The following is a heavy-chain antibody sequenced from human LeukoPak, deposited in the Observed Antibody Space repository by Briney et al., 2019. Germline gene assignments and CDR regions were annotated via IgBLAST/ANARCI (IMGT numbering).Heavy chain of an antibody. CDR3: AGRSTYRDFWSGPQDAY. CDR1: GGSISSSGYS. J-gene: IGHJ4*02. V-gene: IGHV4-39*01. Sequence: SETLSLTCNVSGGSISSSGYSWVWIRQPPGKGLEWIGRIYYSGSAYYNPSLKRRVTISVDTTKNQFSLKLSSVPAADTAVYYCAGRSTYRDFWSGPQDAYWGRGTLVTVYS. D-gene: IGHD3-3*01. CDR2: IYYSGSA.